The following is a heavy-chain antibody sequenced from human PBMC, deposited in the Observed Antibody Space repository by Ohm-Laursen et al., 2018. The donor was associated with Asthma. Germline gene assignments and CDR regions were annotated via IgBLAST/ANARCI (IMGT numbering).Heavy chain of an antibody. J-gene: IGHJ4*02. V-gene: IGHV4-34*01. D-gene: IGHD3-16*01. CDR2: INHSGST. CDR3: ARDYAGGIDY. CDR1: GGSISSYY. Sequence: TLSLTCTVSGGSISSYYWTWIRQPPGKGLEWIGEINHSGSTNYNPSLKSRVTISVDTSKNQFSLKLSSVTAADTAVYYCARDYAGGIDYWGQGTLVTVSS.